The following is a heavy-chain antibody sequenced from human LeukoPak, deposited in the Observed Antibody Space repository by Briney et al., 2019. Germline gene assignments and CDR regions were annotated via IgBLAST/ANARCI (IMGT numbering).Heavy chain of an antibody. CDR3: ARDSTGASV. V-gene: IGHV3-53*01. CDR1: GFSVSNNY. Sequence: PGGSLRLSCSASGFSVSNNYVSWVRQAPGKGLEWISAVYSGGDTYYIESVRGRFTISRDNSQNTIHLQMNGLTPEDTAMYYCARDSTGASVWGKGTTVTVSS. J-gene: IGHJ6*04. CDR2: VYSGGDT. D-gene: IGHD1-14*01.